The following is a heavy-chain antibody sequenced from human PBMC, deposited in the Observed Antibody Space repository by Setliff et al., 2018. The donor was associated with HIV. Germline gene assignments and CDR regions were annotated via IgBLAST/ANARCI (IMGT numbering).Heavy chain of an antibody. V-gene: IGHV4-30-2*01. CDR3: ARSTYYYGSGKGSGWFDP. J-gene: IGHJ5*02. CDR2: IYHSGST. CDR1: DGSFSGYY. D-gene: IGHD3-10*01. Sequence: SETLSLTCAVYDGSFSGYYWSWIRQPPGKGLEWIGYIYHSGSTYYNPSLKSRVTISIDRSKNQFSLKLSSVTAADTAVYYCARSTYYYGSGKGSGWFDPWGQGTLVTVSS.